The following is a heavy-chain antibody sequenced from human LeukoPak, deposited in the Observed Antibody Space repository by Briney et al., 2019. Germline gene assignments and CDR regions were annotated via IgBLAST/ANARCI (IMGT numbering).Heavy chain of an antibody. V-gene: IGHV4-34*01. J-gene: IGHJ6*03. CDR1: GGSFSGYY. Sequence: SETLSLTCAVYGGSFSGYYWSWIRQPPGKGLEWIGEINHSGSTNYNPSLKSRVTISVDTFKDQFSLKLSSVTAADTAVYYCARVGGYCSSTSCYYYYYYYMDVWGKGTTVTVSS. D-gene: IGHD2-2*01. CDR3: ARVGGYCSSTSCYYYYYYYMDV. CDR2: INHSGST.